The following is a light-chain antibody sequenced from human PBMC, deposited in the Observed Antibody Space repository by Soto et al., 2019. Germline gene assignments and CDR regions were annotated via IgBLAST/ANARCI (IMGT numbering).Light chain of an antibody. CDR2: DVS. J-gene: IGLJ2*01. Sequence: QSALTQPRSVSGSPGQSVTISCTGTSSDVGDYDFVSWYQQHPGKAPKLMIYDVSKRPSGVPDRFSGSKSGNTASLTISGLQAADEADYYCCSYAGSYTFVVFGGGTQLTVL. V-gene: IGLV2-11*01. CDR3: CSYAGSYTFVV. CDR1: SSDVGDYDF.